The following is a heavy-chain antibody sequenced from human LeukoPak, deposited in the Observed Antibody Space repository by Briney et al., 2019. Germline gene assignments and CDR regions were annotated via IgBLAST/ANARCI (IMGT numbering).Heavy chain of an antibody. V-gene: IGHV3-23*01. J-gene: IGHJ4*02. D-gene: IGHD1-14*01. CDR2: ISRRGDTT. CDR1: GFTSSNYA. CDR3: SKATGPNSFRYIEY. Sequence: PGGSLRLSCGASGFTSSNYAMNWVRQVPGKGLEWLSGISRRGDTTYYTDSVKGRFTISRDNSNNTLYLQMNTLRADDTAVYYCSKATGPNSFRYIEYWGQGTLVTVSS.